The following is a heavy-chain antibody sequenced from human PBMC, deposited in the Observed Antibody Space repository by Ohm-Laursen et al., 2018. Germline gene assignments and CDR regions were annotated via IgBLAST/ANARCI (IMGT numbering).Heavy chain of an antibody. CDR3: ARTYYDFWSGFPSYGMDV. J-gene: IGHJ6*02. V-gene: IGHV3-72*01. D-gene: IGHD3-3*01. CDR1: GFTFSDHY. CDR2: TRNKANSYTT. Sequence: SLRLSCSASGFTFSDHYMDWVRQAPGKGLEWVGRTRNKANSYTTEYAASVKGRFTISRDDSKNSLYLQMNSLKTEDTAVYYCARTYYDFWSGFPSYGMDVWGQGTTVTVSS.